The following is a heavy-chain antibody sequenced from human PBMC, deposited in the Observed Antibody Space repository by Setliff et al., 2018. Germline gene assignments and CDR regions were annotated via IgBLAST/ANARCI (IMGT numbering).Heavy chain of an antibody. Sequence: SETLSLTCTVSGGSMTSYYWSWIRQSPWKGLEWIGYIHYSGTTYYNPSLKSPVTISVDTSKSQFSLSLYSVTVADTAVYYCARGQPRWFDPWGPGTLVTVSS. J-gene: IGHJ5*02. CDR2: IHYSGTT. V-gene: IGHV4-59*06. CDR1: GGSMTSYY. CDR3: ARGQPRWFDP.